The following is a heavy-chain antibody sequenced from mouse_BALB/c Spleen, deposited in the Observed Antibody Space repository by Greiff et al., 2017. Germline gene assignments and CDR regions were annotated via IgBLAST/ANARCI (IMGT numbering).Heavy chain of an antibody. J-gene: IGHJ1*01. D-gene: IGHD2-4*01. CDR1: GFSLSTSGMG. CDR2: IWWDDDK. Sequence: QVTLKVSGPGILQPSQTLSLTCSFSGFSLSTSGMGVGWIRQPSGKGLEWLAHIWWDDDKRYNPALKSRLTISKDTSSNQVFLKIASVDTADTATYYCARMRYDYDWYFDVWGAGTTVTVSS. CDR3: ARMRYDYDWYFDV. V-gene: IGHV8-8*01.